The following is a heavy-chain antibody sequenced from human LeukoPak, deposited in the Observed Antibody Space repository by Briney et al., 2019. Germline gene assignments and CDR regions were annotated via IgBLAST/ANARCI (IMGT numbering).Heavy chain of an antibody. CDR1: GFSFSSNA. J-gene: IGHJ4*02. CDR3: AKNFRYYDRIGYYDYFDY. D-gene: IGHD3-22*01. Sequence: GSLRLSCADSGFSFSSNAMSWVRQAPGKGLEWVSTVSPSGGVTYYADSVKGRFTISRDNSKNTLYLQMNSLRAEDTAVYYCAKNFRYYDRIGYYDYFDYWGQGTLVTVSS. V-gene: IGHV3-23*01. CDR2: VSPSGGVT.